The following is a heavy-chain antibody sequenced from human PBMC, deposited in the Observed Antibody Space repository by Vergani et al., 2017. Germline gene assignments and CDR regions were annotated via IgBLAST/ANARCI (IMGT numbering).Heavy chain of an antibody. J-gene: IGHJ4*02. D-gene: IGHD2-15*01. CDR2: MGYSGST. CDR1: GDSVISTDYH. Sequence: QVQLQESGPGLVKPSETLSLTCTVSGDSVISTDYHWGWLRQPPGKGLEWIGGMGYSGSTSYNPSLESRISIAFETPKNQFSLRLTSVTAADTAVYYCASKRGACRAAYCHSYDFWGPGTLVGVSS. CDR3: ASKRGACRAAYCHSYDF. V-gene: IGHV4-39*01.